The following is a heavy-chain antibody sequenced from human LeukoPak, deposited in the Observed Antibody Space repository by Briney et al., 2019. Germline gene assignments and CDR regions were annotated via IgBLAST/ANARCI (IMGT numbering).Heavy chain of an antibody. CDR3: AAKSRLTMVRGGDLPTLDY. J-gene: IGHJ4*02. CDR1: GYTFTGQYY. V-gene: IGHV1-2*02. D-gene: IGHD3-10*01. Sequence: ASVEVSCKASGYTFTGQYYIHWVRQAPGQGLEWMGWINPKSGDTNYAQKFQGRVTMARDTSISTAYMELTRLRSDDTAVYYCAAKSRLTMVRGGDLPTLDYWGQGTLVTVSS. CDR2: INPKSGDT.